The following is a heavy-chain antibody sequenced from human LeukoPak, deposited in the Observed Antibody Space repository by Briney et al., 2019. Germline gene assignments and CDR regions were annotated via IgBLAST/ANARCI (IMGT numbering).Heavy chain of an antibody. CDR1: GYTFSNND. Sequence: SVKVSCKASGYTFSNNDINWVRQATGQGLEWMGWMNPISGNTNYAQKLQGRVTMTTDTSTSTAYMELRSLRSDDTAVYYCARVGGSYDYWGQGTLVTVSS. V-gene: IGHV1-18*01. J-gene: IGHJ4*02. D-gene: IGHD1-26*01. CDR3: ARVGGSYDY. CDR2: MNPISGNT.